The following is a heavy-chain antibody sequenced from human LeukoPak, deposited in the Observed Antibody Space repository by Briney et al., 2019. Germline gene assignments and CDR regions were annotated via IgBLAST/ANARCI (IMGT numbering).Heavy chain of an antibody. CDR2: IYYSGGT. V-gene: IGHV4-59*01. D-gene: IGHD4-17*01. J-gene: IGHJ4*02. Sequence: PETLSLTCTVSGGSISSYYWTWIRQPPGKGLEWIGYIYYSGGTNYNPSLKRRVTISVDTSKNQFSLKLSSVTAADTAVYYCARAPGVTTSLDYWGQGTLVTVSS. CDR3: ARAPGVTTSLDY. CDR1: GGSISSYY.